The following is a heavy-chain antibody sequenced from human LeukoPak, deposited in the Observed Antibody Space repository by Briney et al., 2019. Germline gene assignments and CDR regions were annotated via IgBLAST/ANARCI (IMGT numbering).Heavy chain of an antibody. J-gene: IGHJ3*02. CDR2: IYPGDSDI. Sequence: GESLKISCKGSGYSFTSYWIGWARQMPGKGLEWMGIIYPGDSDIRYSPSVQGQVTISADKSISTAYLQWSSLKASDTAMYYCARTQRTYDAFDIWGQGTMVTVSS. CDR1: GYSFTSYW. CDR3: ARTQRTYDAFDI. V-gene: IGHV5-51*01.